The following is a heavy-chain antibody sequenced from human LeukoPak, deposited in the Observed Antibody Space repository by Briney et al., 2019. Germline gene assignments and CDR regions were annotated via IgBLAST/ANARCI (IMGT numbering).Heavy chain of an antibody. V-gene: IGHV3-7*04. Sequence: PGGSLRLSCAASGFIFSSYWMSWVRPAPGKGLEWVANIKQDGSEKYYVDSVKGRFTISRDNAKNSLYLQMSSLRAEDTAVYYCARGNWFGARGNSDFDCWGQGTLVTVSS. D-gene: IGHD4-23*01. J-gene: IGHJ4*02. CDR3: ARGNWFGARGNSDFDC. CDR2: IKQDGSEK. CDR1: GFIFSSYW.